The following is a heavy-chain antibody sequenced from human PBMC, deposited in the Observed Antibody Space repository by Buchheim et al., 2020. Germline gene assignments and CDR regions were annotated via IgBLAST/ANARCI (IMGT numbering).Heavy chain of an antibody. V-gene: IGHV3-15*01. CDR1: GFTFKSAW. CDR3: ATYGMVGTTALDY. CDR2: IKSKNDGGTT. Sequence: EVQLVESGGGLVKPGESLRLSCAASGFTFKSAWMSWVRQAPGKGLEWVGRIKSKNDGGTTDYAESVKGRFSISRDDSKNTLYVQIHSLKTEDTAVFYCATYGMVGTTALDYWGQGTL. J-gene: IGHJ4*02. D-gene: IGHD1-26*01.